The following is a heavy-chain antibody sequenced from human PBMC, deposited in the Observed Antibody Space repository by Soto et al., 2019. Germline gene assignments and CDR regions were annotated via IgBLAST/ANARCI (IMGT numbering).Heavy chain of an antibody. CDR2: INPNNGAT. V-gene: IGHV1-2*02. J-gene: IGHJ4*02. CDR1: RYIFTAYF. Sequence: QVQLVQSGAEVKKPGASVKVSCKAPRYIFTAYFMHWVRQAPGQGLEWMGWINPNNGATHYAQKYQGRVTITADTFTNTAYMELTRLTSDDTAVYFCAREGRHFDYWGQGTLVTVSS. CDR3: AREGRHFDY.